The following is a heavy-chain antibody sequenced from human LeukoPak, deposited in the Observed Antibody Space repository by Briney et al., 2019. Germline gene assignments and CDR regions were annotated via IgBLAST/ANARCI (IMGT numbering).Heavy chain of an antibody. J-gene: IGHJ6*02. CDR2: IYYSGST. V-gene: IGHV4-61*01. Sequence: SETLSLTCTVSGGSIRSSYYYWSWIRQPPGKGLEWIGYIYYSGSTNYNPSLKSRVTISVDTSKNQFSLKLSSVTAADTAVYYCARDLRDYGMDVWGQGTTVTVSS. CDR1: GGSIRSSYYY. CDR3: ARDLRDYGMDV.